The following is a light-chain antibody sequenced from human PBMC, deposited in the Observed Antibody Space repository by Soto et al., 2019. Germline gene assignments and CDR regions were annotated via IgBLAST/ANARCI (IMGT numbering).Light chain of an antibody. J-gene: IGLJ1*01. CDR2: FNI. CDR1: SSNIGSNT. Sequence: QSVLSQPPSASGTPGQRVTISCSGSSSNIGSNTVSWYQQFPGTAPKLLIYFNIQRPSGVPDRFSGSNSGTSASLAISGIQSEDEADYFCSAWDESLNGYVFGTGTKVTVL. CDR3: SAWDESLNGYV. V-gene: IGLV1-44*01.